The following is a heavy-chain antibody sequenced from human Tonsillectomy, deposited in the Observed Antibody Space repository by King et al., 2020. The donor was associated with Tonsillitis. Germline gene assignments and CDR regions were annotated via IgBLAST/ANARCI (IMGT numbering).Heavy chain of an antibody. V-gene: IGHV3-7*01. CDR3: ARIKLGAPPQDVVDV. CDR2: IRQDGNSK. Sequence: EVQLVESGGGLVQPGGSLRLSCAASGFTISNYWMSWVRQAPGKGLEWVANIRQDGNSKYYVDSVKGRFTISRDNDKNSLYLQTNSLRVEDTAVYFCARIKLGAPPQDVVDVWGLGTLVTVSS. D-gene: IGHD3-16*01. J-gene: IGHJ3*01. CDR1: GFTISNYW.